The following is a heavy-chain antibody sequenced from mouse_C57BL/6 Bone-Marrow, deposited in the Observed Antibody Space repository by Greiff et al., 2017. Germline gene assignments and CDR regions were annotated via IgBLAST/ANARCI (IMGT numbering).Heavy chain of an antibody. CDR2: ISDGGSYT. J-gene: IGHJ4*01. CDR1: GFTFSSYA. CDR3: VRVYYYAMDY. V-gene: IGHV5-4*01. Sequence: EVQLVESGGGLVKPGGSLKLSCAASGFTFSSYAMSWVRQTPEKRLEWVATISDGGSYTYYPDNVKGRFTISRDNAKNNLYLQMSHLKSEDTAMYDCVRVYYYAMDYWGQGTSVTVSS.